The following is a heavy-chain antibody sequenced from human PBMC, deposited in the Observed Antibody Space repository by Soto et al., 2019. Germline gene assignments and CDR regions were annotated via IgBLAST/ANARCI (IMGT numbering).Heavy chain of an antibody. Sequence: GGSLRLSCSASVFTFSSYSMNWVRQAPGKGLEWVSSISSSSSYIYYADSVKGRFTISRDNAKNSLYLQMNSLRAEDTAVYYCAREEDHYDFWRGYYSHVYYYYYGRDVWGQGNTVTGSS. CDR2: ISSSSSYI. V-gene: IGHV3-21*01. CDR1: VFTFSSYS. J-gene: IGHJ6*02. CDR3: AREEDHYDFWRGYYSHVYYYYYGRDV. D-gene: IGHD3-3*01.